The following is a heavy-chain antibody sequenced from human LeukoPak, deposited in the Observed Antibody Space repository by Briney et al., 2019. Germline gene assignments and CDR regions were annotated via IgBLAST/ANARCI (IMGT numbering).Heavy chain of an antibody. CDR2: VTGGGATGVSGSGGTT. CDR3: AKDLPTKCRGDCPSDY. J-gene: IGHJ4*02. Sequence: GGSLRLSCAASGFTFTSYTMNWVRQAPGKGMEWVSGVTGGGATGVSGSGGTTYYADSVKGRFTISRDNSKNTLYLQMNSLRVEDTAVYYCAKDLPTKCRGDCPSDYWGQGTLVTVSS. D-gene: IGHD2-21*02. V-gene: IGHV3-23*01. CDR1: GFTFTSYT.